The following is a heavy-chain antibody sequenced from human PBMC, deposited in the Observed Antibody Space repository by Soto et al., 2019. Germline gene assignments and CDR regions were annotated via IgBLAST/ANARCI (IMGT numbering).Heavy chain of an antibody. CDR1: GGSFSGYY. Sequence: SETLSLTCAVYGGSFSGYYWSWIRQPPGKGLEWIGEIDHSGSTNYNPSLKSRVTISVDTSKNQFSLKLSSVTAADTAVYYCARGLAVAGFYYYYGMDVWGQGTTVTVSS. J-gene: IGHJ6*02. CDR3: ARGLAVAGFYYYYGMDV. CDR2: IDHSGST. V-gene: IGHV4-34*01. D-gene: IGHD6-19*01.